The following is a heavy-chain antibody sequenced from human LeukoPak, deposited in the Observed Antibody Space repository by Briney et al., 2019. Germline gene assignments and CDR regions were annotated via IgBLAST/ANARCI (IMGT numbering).Heavy chain of an antibody. V-gene: IGHV3-30*04. J-gene: IGHJ4*02. CDR1: GFTFSSYA. Sequence: SGGSLRLSCAASGFTFSSYAMHWVRQAPGKGLEWVAVISYDGSNKYYADSVKGRFTISRDDSKNTLYLQMNSLRAEDTAIYYCAKDRNYYDSSGYYHGHLPSDYWGQGTLVTVSS. CDR3: AKDRNYYDSSGYYHGHLPSDY. CDR2: ISYDGSNK. D-gene: IGHD3-22*01.